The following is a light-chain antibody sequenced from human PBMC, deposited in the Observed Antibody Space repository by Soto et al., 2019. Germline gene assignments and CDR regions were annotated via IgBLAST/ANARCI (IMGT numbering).Light chain of an antibody. CDR1: QSVSSN. CDR3: QQYNVWPLT. J-gene: IGKJ4*01. CDR2: VAS. Sequence: EIVMTQSPATLSVSPGERATLSCRARQSVSSNLAWYKQKPGQTPKLLIYVASTRATGIPARFSGSGSGTEFTRTISSLQSEDFAVYYCQQYNVWPLTFGGGNKVEFK. V-gene: IGKV3-15*01.